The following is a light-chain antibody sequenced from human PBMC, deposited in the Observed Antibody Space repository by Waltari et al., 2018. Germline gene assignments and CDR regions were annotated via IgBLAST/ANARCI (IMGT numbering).Light chain of an antibody. V-gene: IGLV2-8*01. Sequence: QSALTQPPSASGSPGQSVTISCTGSSSDVGGYNYVSWYQQHPGKAPKLMISEVSERPAGVPDRVSGSKSGNTASLTVSGLQAEDEADYYCSSYAGTNNLVFGGGTKLTVL. CDR3: SSYAGTNNLV. CDR1: SSDVGGYNY. J-gene: IGLJ2*01. CDR2: EVS.